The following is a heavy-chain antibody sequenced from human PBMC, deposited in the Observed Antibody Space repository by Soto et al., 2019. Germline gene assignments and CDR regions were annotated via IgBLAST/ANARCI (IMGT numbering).Heavy chain of an antibody. CDR1: GYTFTGYY. CDR3: ARFIAVVPSSEYYGMDV. V-gene: IGHV1-2*02. CDR2: INPNSGGT. D-gene: IGHD6-19*01. Sequence: GASVKVSCKASGYTFTGYYMHWVRQAPGQGLEWMGWINPNSGGTNYAQKFQGRVTMTRDTSISTAYMELRRLRSDDTAVYYCARFIAVVPSSEYYGMDVWGQGTTVTVSS. J-gene: IGHJ6*02.